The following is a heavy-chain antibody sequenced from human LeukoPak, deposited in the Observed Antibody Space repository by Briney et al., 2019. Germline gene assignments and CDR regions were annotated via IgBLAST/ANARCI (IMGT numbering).Heavy chain of an antibody. D-gene: IGHD5-18*01. CDR1: GFTFSNYW. J-gene: IGHJ4*02. V-gene: IGHV3-74*01. CDR3: AREGRGYSFAFEY. CDR2: INSDGSST. Sequence: GGSLRLSCAASGFTFSNYWMHWVRQAPGKGLVWVSRINSDGSSTTYAASVKGRFTISRDNGQNTLYLQMNSLRAEDTAVYYCAREGRGYSFAFEYWGQGTLVTVSS.